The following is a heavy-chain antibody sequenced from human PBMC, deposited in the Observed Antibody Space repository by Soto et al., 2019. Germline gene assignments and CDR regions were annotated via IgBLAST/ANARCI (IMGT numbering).Heavy chain of an antibody. Sequence: QVQLVQSGAEVKKPGASVKISCTASGYTVTTHYMHWVRQAPGRGLEWMGAINPGSGAAKYTQTFQARVTMTRDTSINTVYMEMSALTSEDTAGFYCARGGEVGVAGSTAFDMWGQGTMVTVSS. J-gene: IGHJ3*02. CDR1: GYTVTTHY. CDR2: INPGSGAA. CDR3: ARGGEVGVAGSTAFDM. D-gene: IGHD3-3*01. V-gene: IGHV1-46*01.